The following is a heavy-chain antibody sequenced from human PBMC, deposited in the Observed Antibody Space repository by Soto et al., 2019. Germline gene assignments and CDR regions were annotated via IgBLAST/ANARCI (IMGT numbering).Heavy chain of an antibody. CDR2: INSDGSST. CDR1: GFTFSSYW. CDR3: ARDVSYYYYMDV. J-gene: IGHJ6*03. V-gene: IGHV3-74*01. Sequence: WGSLRLSCAASGFTFSSYWMHWVRQAPGKGLVWVSRINSDGSSTSYADSVKGRFTISRDNAKNTLYLQMNSLRAEDTAVYYCARDVSYYYYMDVWGKGTTVTVSS.